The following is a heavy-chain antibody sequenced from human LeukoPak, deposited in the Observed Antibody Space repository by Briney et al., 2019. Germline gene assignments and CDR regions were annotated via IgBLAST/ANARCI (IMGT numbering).Heavy chain of an antibody. D-gene: IGHD3-3*01. Sequence: SETLSLTCTVSGGSISGYYWSWIRQPPGKGLEWIGYIYYSGSTNYNPSLKSRVTISVDTSKNQFSLKLSSVTAADTAVYYCAREYRGSSFGVVSHAFDIWGQGTMVTVSS. CDR3: AREYRGSSFGVVSHAFDI. V-gene: IGHV4-59*01. J-gene: IGHJ3*02. CDR1: GGSISGYY. CDR2: IYYSGST.